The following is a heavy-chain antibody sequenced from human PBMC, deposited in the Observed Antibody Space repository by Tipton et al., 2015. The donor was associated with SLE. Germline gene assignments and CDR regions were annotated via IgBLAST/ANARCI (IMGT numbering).Heavy chain of an antibody. CDR3: AGAWQGYCSGGTCYVLDY. J-gene: IGHJ4*02. V-gene: IGHV4-59*11. Sequence: TLSLTCTVSGASITSHYWSWIRQAPGKGLEWIGYISNSETTSYNPSLKSRVTISLDTSKNQFSLKLRSVTAADTAVYYCAGAWQGYCSGGTCYVLDYWGQGTLVTVSS. D-gene: IGHD2-15*01. CDR2: ISNSETT. CDR1: GASITSHY.